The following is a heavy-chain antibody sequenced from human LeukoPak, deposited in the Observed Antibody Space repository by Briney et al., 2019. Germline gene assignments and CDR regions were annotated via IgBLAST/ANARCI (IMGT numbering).Heavy chain of an antibody. D-gene: IGHD6-19*01. CDR2: VRWDSGTI. Sequence: GRSLRLSCAASGFTFDDYAMHWVRQAPGKGLEWVSGVRWDSGTIGYADSVEGRFSISRDNAKNSLYLQMNSLRVEDTALYYCAKDMKGGTWLVIFDSWGQGTLVTVSS. CDR3: AKDMKGGTWLVIFDS. V-gene: IGHV3-9*01. J-gene: IGHJ4*02. CDR1: GFTFDDYA.